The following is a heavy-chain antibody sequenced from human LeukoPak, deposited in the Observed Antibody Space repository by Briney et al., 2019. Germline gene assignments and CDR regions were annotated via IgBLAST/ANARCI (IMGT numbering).Heavy chain of an antibody. CDR3: ARALVDGYKELGY. Sequence: GLVKVSCKASGYTFTTYGITWVRQAPGQGLEWMGWISAYNGNRNYAQKLQGRVTMTTDTSTSTAYMELRSLRSDDTAVYYCARALVDGYKELGYWGQGTLVTVSS. CDR2: ISAYNGNR. J-gene: IGHJ4*02. V-gene: IGHV1-18*01. CDR1: GYTFTTYG. D-gene: IGHD5-24*01.